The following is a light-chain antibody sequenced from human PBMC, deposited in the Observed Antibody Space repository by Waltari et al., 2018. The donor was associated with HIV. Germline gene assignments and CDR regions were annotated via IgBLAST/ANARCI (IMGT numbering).Light chain of an antibody. CDR3: AAWDDSLNDSYV. Sequence: QSVLTQPPSASGTPGQRVTIPCSGSSSNIGSNAGDWYQQPPGTDPKHLIYSNNQRPSGVPDRFSGSKSGTSASLAISGLQSDDEADYYCAAWDDSLNDSYVFGPGTKVTVL. J-gene: IGLJ1*01. V-gene: IGLV1-44*01. CDR1: SSNIGSNA. CDR2: SNN.